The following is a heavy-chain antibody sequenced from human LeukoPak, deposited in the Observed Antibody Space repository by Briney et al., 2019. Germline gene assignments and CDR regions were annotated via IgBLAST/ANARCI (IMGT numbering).Heavy chain of an antibody. V-gene: IGHV1-69*04. D-gene: IGHD2-2*01. CDR1: GGTFSSYA. CDR2: ITPILGIA. CDR3: ARDRGSTSSSHYYYYGMDV. Sequence: SVKVSCKASGGTFSSYAISWVRQAPGQGLEWMGRITPILGIANYAQKFQGRVTITADKSTSTAYMELSSLRSEDTAVYYCARDRGSTSSSHYYYYGMDVWGQGTTVTVSS. J-gene: IGHJ6*02.